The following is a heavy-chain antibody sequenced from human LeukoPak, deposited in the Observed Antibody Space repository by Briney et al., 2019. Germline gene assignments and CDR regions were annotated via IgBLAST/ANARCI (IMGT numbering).Heavy chain of an antibody. CDR3: AKDWALWFGESQDAFDI. J-gene: IGHJ3*02. CDR1: GFTCSDYY. D-gene: IGHD3-10*01. V-gene: IGHV3-23*01. Sequence: GGSLRLSCAASGFTCSDYYMSWIRKAPGKGLEWVSAIMGSGGSTYYGDSVKGRFTISRDNSNNTLYLQMNSLTAEDTAVYYCAKDWALWFGESQDAFDIWGQGTMVTVSS. CDR2: IMGSGGST.